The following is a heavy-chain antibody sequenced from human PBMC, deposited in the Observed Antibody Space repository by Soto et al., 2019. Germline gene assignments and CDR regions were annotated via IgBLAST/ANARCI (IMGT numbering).Heavy chain of an antibody. V-gene: IGHV4-61*01. CDR2: IYYSGST. D-gene: IGHD4-17*01. Sequence: SETLSLTCTVSGGSVSSGNYCWSWIRQPPGKGLEWIGYIYYSGSTNYNPSLKSRVTLSVDTSKNQFSLKLNSVTAADTAVYYCAGGPVRNNWFDPWGQGTLVTVSS. CDR1: GGSVSSGNYC. J-gene: IGHJ5*02. CDR3: AGGPVRNNWFDP.